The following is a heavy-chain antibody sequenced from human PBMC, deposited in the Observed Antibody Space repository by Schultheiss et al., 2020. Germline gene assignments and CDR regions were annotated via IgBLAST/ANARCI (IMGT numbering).Heavy chain of an antibody. CDR2: INHSGST. J-gene: IGHJ4*02. D-gene: IGHD3-3*02. CDR1: GGSFSGYY. Sequence: SETLSLTCAVYGGSFSGYYWSWIRQPPGKGLEWIGEINHSGSTNYNPSLKSRVTISVDTSKNQFSLKLSSVTAADTAVYYCARISRPVKVIDYWGQGTLVTVSS. V-gene: IGHV4-34*01. CDR3: ARISRPVKVIDY.